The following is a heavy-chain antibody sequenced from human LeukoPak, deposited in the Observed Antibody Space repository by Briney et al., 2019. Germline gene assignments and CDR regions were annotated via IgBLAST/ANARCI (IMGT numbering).Heavy chain of an antibody. J-gene: IGHJ4*02. D-gene: IGHD3/OR15-3a*01. CDR3: ARDPPGTVSFDY. Sequence: GGSLRLSCVASGFTFSSYEMNWVRQAPGKGLEWVSYIVTSGTIIYYADSVKGRFTISRDNANNSLYLQMNSLRAEDTDVYYCARDPPGTVSFDYWGQGTLVTVSS. CDR1: GFTFSSYE. CDR2: IVTSGTII. V-gene: IGHV3-48*03.